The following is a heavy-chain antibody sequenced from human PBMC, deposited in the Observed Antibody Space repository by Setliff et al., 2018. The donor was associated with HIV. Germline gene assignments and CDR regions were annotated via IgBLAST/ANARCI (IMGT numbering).Heavy chain of an antibody. CDR3: ARGWGHDGFDF. V-gene: IGHV4-34*01. CDR1: GRSFSGYY. D-gene: IGHD7-27*01. J-gene: IGHJ3*01. Sequence: KPSETLSLTCAAYGRSFSGYYWNWIRQSPGKGLEWIGEINHSGGTNYNPSLKSRVTMSIDTSKNQFSLNVSSVTAADTAVYYCARGWGHDGFDFWGQGTMVTVSS. CDR2: INHSGGT.